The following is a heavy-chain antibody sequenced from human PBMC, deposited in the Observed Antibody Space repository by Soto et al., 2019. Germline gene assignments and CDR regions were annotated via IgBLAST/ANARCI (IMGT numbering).Heavy chain of an antibody. V-gene: IGHV3-30*18. Sequence: PGGSLRLSXAASGFSFSKYGMHWVRQAPGKGLEWVASVSSDGSNKYYADSVKGRFTISRDNSKSTLYLQVDSLRGDDTAVYYCAKDRVIQLLPIWPDPWGQGTLVTVSS. J-gene: IGHJ5*02. CDR3: AKDRVIQLLPIWPDP. D-gene: IGHD2-2*01. CDR2: VSSDGSNK. CDR1: GFSFSKYG.